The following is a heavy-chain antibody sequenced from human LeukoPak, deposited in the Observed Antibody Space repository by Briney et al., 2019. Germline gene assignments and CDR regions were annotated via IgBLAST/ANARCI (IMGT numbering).Heavy chain of an antibody. V-gene: IGHV3-30*04. J-gene: IGHJ4*02. D-gene: IGHD7-27*01. CDR3: VKIWGPGYGAFDS. CDR2: VSSDGSIK. Sequence: GGSLRLSCAASGFTFSRYAMHWVRQTPGKGLEWLAVVSSDGSIKNHAGSVKGRFTISRDNSKGTLHLQMDTLRLEDTAVYYCVKIWGPGYGAFDSWGQGALVIVSS. CDR1: GFTFSRYA.